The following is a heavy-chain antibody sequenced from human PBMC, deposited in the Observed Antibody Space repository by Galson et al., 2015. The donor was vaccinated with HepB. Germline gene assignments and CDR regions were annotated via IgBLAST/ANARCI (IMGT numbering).Heavy chain of an antibody. CDR1: GFTFSRSW. CDR2: INSAGSST. J-gene: IGHJ6*02. D-gene: IGHD3-10*01. V-gene: IGHV3-74*01. CDR3: AREEIAGMVRGYGMDV. Sequence: SLRLSCAGSGFTFSRSWMHWVRQGPGKGLVWVSRINSAGSSTIYADSVKGRFAISRDNAKNTLYLQMNSLRAEDTAIDYCAREEIAGMVRGYGMDVWGQGTTVTVSS.